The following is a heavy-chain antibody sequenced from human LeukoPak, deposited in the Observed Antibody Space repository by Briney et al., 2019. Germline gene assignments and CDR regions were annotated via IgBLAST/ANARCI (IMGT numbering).Heavy chain of an antibody. CDR2: ISHDGGNK. D-gene: IGHD3-22*01. J-gene: IGHJ4*02. CDR1: GFTFSVYG. CDR3: ARLANPSGYWD. V-gene: IGHV3-30*03. Sequence: GGSLRLSCAASGFTFSVYGMHWVRQGPGKGLEWVALISHDGGNKNYTDSVKGRFTISRDNSKNTLYLQMNSLRAEDTAVYYCARLANPSGYWDWGQGTLVTVSS.